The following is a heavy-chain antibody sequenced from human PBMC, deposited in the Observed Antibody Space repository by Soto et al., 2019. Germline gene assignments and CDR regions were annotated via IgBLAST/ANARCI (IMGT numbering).Heavy chain of an antibody. Sequence: KTSETLSLTCAVYGGSFSGYYWSWIRQPPGKGLEWIGEINHSGSTNYNPSLKSRVTISVDTSKNQFSLKLSSVTAADTAVYYCARGKGYSTSPDLDYWGQGTLVTVSS. CDR3: ARGKGYSTSPDLDY. D-gene: IGHD6-13*01. CDR1: GGSFSGYY. CDR2: INHSGST. V-gene: IGHV4-34*01. J-gene: IGHJ4*02.